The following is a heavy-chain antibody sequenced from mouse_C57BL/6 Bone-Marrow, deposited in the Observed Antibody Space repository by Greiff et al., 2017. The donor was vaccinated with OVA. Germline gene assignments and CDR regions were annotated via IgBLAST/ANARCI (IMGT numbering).Heavy chain of an antibody. J-gene: IGHJ2*01. V-gene: IGHV1-76*01. CDR1: GYTFTDYY. Sequence: VQLQQSGAELVRPGASVKLSCKASGYTFTDYYISWVKQRPGQGLEWIAGIYPGSGNIYYNEKFKGKATLTAEKSSSTAYMQLSSLTSDDSAFSFSASSECLRDSFDFSGQGTTLSVSS. D-gene: IGHD3-1*01. CDR2: IYPGSGNI. CDR3: ASSECLRDSFDF.